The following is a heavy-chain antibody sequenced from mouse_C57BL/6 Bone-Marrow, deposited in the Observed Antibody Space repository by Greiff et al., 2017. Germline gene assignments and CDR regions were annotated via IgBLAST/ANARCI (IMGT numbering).Heavy chain of an antibody. CDR1: GYTFTSYW. J-gene: IGHJ4*01. CDR3: ARWLDGSSYEAMDY. V-gene: IGHV1-72*01. Sequence: QVQLQQPGAELVTPGASVKLSCKASGYTFTSYWMHWVKQRPGRGLEWIGRIDPNSGGTKYNEKFKSKATLTVDKPSSTAYMQLSSLTSEDSAVYYCARWLDGSSYEAMDYWGQGTSVTVSS. D-gene: IGHD1-1*01. CDR2: IDPNSGGT.